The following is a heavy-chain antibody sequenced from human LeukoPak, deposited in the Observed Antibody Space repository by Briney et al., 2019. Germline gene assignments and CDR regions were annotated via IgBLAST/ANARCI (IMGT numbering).Heavy chain of an antibody. CDR2: ISAYNGNT. J-gene: IGHJ6*04. CDR1: GYTFINYG. Sequence: ASVKVSCRASGYTFINYGINWVRQAPGQGLEWMGWISAYNGNTNYAQKLQGRVTMTTDTSTSTAYMELRSLRSDDTAVYYCARYRSGGSCYSHLYYYYGMDVWGKGTTVTVSS. V-gene: IGHV1-18*04. CDR3: ARYRSGGSCYSHLYYYYGMDV. D-gene: IGHD2-15*01.